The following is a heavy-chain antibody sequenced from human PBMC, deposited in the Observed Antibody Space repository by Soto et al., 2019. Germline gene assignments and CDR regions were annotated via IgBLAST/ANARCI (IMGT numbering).Heavy chain of an antibody. CDR1: GFTFSSYA. CDR3: ARGQGSNWNDLGWFDP. CDR2: ISYDGSNK. J-gene: IGHJ5*02. Sequence: QVKLVESRGGVVQPGRSLRLSCAASGFTFSSYAMHWVRQAPGKGLEWVAVISYDGSNKYYADSVKGRFTISRDNSKNTLYLQMNSLRAEDTAVYYCARGQGSNWNDLGWFDPWGQGTLVTVSS. D-gene: IGHD1-1*01. V-gene: IGHV3-30-3*01.